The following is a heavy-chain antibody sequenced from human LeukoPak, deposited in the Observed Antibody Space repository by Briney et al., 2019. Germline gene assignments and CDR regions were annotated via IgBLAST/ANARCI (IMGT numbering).Heavy chain of an antibody. CDR1: GFTFSSYG. V-gene: IGHV3-30*02. CDR3: AKSPPHYGDYVFGY. J-gene: IGHJ4*02. D-gene: IGHD4-17*01. CDR2: IRFDASNN. Sequence: GGSLRLSCAASGFTFSSYGMHWVRQAPGKGLEWVAFIRFDASNNYYADSVKGRFTISRDNSKNTLYLQMNSLRAEDTAVYYCAKSPPHYGDYVFGYWGQGTLVTVSS.